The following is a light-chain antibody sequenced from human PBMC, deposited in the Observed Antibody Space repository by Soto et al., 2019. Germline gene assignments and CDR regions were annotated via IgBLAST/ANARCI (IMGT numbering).Light chain of an antibody. CDR3: QQYNKWPLT. V-gene: IGKV3-15*01. CDR2: GAS. Sequence: EIVMTQSPATLSVSPGEGATLSCRASQSVSSNLAWYQQKPGQAPRLLIYGASTRATGIPVRFSGSASGTDCTLTIIILQSEDFAVYYCQQYNKWPLTFGGGTKVEIK. CDR1: QSVSSN. J-gene: IGKJ4*01.